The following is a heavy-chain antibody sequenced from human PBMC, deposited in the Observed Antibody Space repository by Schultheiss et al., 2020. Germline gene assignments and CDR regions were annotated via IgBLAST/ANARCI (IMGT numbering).Heavy chain of an antibody. D-gene: IGHD2/OR15-2a*01. CDR3: AKTRETSTHYYYGMDV. Sequence: GGSLRLSCAASGFTFSSYGMHWVRQAPGKGLEWVSLINVSGGSRYYADSVKGRFTISRDNAKNSLYLQMNSLRAEDTAVYYCAKTRETSTHYYYGMDVWGQGTTVTVSS. CDR2: INVSGGSR. J-gene: IGHJ6*02. CDR1: GFTFSSYG. V-gene: IGHV3-23*01.